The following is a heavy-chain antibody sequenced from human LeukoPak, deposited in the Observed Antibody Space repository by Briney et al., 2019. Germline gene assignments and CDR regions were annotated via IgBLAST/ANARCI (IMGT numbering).Heavy chain of an antibody. CDR3: ARDQGIAVAGNLDY. Sequence: ASVKVSCKASGGTFSSYAISWVRQAPGQGLEWMGGIIPIFGTANYAQKFQGRVTITADESTSTAYMELSSLRSEDTAVHYCARDQGIAVAGNLDYWGQGTLVTVSS. CDR1: GGTFSSYA. D-gene: IGHD6-19*01. J-gene: IGHJ4*02. V-gene: IGHV1-69*13. CDR2: IIPIFGTA.